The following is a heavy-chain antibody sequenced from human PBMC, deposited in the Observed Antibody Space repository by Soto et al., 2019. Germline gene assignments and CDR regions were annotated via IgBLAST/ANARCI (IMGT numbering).Heavy chain of an antibody. CDR2: IWYDGSNK. Sequence: GGSLRLSCAASGLTFSSYGMHWVRQAPGKGLEWVAVIWYDGSNKYYADSVKGRFTISRDNSKNTLYLQMNSLRAEDTAVYYCARTARDGYNLGAFDVWGQATMVTVSS. J-gene: IGHJ3*01. CDR3: ARTARDGYNLGAFDV. D-gene: IGHD5-12*01. V-gene: IGHV3-33*01. CDR1: GLTFSSYG.